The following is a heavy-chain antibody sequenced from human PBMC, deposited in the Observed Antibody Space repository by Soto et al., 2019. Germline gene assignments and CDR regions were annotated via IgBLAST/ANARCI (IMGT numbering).Heavy chain of an antibody. CDR3: ARSYVDTAMVPFDY. CDR2: IYYSGST. CDR1: DGSISSGGYY. V-gene: IGHV4-30-4*08. Sequence: SETLSLTCTVADGSISSGGYYWSWIRQHPGKGLEWIGYIYYSGSTYYNPSLMSRVTISVDTSKNQFSLKLSSVTAADTAVYYCARSYVDTAMVPFDYWGQGTLVTVSS. D-gene: IGHD5-18*01. J-gene: IGHJ4*02.